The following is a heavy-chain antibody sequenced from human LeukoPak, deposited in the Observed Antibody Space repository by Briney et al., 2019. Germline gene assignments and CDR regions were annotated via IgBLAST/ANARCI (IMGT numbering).Heavy chain of an antibody. CDR2: ISGSGGST. V-gene: IGHV3-23*01. J-gene: IGHJ6*02. Sequence: GGSLRLSCAASGFTFSSYAMSWVRQAPGKGLEWVSAISGSGGSTYYADSVKGRFTISRDNAQKSLYLQMNTLRAEDTAVYYCAMAYNYGMDIWGQGTAVTVS. CDR3: AMAYNYGMDI. CDR1: GFTFSSYA.